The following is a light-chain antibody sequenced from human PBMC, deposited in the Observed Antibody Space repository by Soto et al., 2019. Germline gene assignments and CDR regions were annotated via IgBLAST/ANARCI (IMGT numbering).Light chain of an antibody. J-gene: IGLJ2*01. Sequence: QSVLTQPPSASGTPGQRVTISSSGSTSNIGSNTVNWYQQLPGMAPKLLIYRNDQRPSGVPDRFSGSKSGTSASLAISGLQSEDEATYYCATWDDSLGGVIFGGGTKLTVL. V-gene: IGLV1-44*01. CDR2: RND. CDR1: TSNIGSNT. CDR3: ATWDDSLGGVI.